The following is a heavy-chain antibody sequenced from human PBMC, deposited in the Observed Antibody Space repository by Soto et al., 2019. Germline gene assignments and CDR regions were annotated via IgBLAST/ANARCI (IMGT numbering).Heavy chain of an antibody. Sequence: QVQLVQSGAEVKKPGASVKVSCKASGYTFTSYGISWVRQAPGQGLEWMGWMNAYNGNTNYAQKLQGRVTMTTNATTSTDNMELRILRSDDTAMYYCARGNTVETGSYCGPGTLVTVSS. D-gene: IGHD5-18*01. CDR3: ARGNTVETGSY. J-gene: IGHJ4*02. CDR1: GYTFTSYG. V-gene: IGHV1-18*01. CDR2: MNAYNGNT.